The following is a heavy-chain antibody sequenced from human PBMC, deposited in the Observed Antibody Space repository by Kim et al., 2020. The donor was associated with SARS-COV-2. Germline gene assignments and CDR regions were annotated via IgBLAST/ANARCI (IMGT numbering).Heavy chain of an antibody. V-gene: IGHV1-69*13. CDR1: GCTFSSYA. Sequence: SVKVSCKASGCTFSSYAISWVRQAPGQGLEWMGGISAIFGKANYAQKFQGRVTMTADASTSTAYMELSSLRSEDTAVYYCARDTHLLVLPVSTRPSYFRGMDVWGQGTTVTVSS. CDR3: ARDTHLLVLPVSTRPSYFRGMDV. J-gene: IGHJ6*02. CDR2: ISAIFGKA. D-gene: IGHD2-2*01.